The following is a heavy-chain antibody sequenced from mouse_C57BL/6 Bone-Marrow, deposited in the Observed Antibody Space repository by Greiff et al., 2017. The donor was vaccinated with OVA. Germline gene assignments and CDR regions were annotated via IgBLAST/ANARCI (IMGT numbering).Heavy chain of an antibody. CDR2: IDPRSGNS. V-gene: IGHV1-81*01. J-gene: IGHJ3*01. CDR1: GYTFTSYG. CDR3: TRRMRFAY. Sequence: QVQLQQSGAELVRPGASVKLSCKASGYTFTSYGISWVKQRTGQGLEWIGEIDPRSGNSNYNEKFKGKATLTADKSSSTAYMELRSLTSEDSAVYFCTRRMRFAYGGQGTLVTVSA.